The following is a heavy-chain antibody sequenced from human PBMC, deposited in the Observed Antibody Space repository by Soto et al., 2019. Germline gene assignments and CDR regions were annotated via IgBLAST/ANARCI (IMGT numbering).Heavy chain of an antibody. CDR2: IYYSGNT. CDR3: ARYLTPVTTSYIDY. V-gene: IGHV4-39*01. CDR1: GGSISSSSYY. Sequence: QLQLQESGPGLVKPSETLSLTCTVSGGSISSSSYYWGWIRQPPGKGLEWIGNIYYSGNTYYNPSLKSRVTISVDTSKTQFSLKLSSVPAAETAVYYCARYLTPVTTSYIDYWGQGTLLTVSS. J-gene: IGHJ4*02. D-gene: IGHD4-4*01.